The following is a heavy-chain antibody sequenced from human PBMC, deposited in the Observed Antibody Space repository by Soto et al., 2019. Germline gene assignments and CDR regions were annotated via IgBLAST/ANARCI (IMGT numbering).Heavy chain of an antibody. CDR3: AREVGYSYGYYYYYGMDV. D-gene: IGHD5-18*01. CDR1: GYTFTSYD. J-gene: IGHJ6*02. Sequence: SVKVSCKASGYTFTSYDINWVRQATGQGLEWMGWMNPNSGNTGYAQKFQGRVTMTRNTSISTAYMELSSLRSEDTAVYYCAREVGYSYGYYYYYGMDVWGQGTTVTVSS. V-gene: IGHV1-8*01. CDR2: MNPNSGNT.